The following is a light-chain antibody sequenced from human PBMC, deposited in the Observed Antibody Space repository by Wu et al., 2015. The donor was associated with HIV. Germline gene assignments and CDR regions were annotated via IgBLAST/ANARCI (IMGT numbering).Light chain of an antibody. Sequence: QLTQSPTSLSASVGDRVTMTCRASQDLGTYLAWYQQKPGKAPKLLIYAASTLESGVPSRFSGSGSGTDFSLTINGLQSEDFATYYCQQYSDYPLTFGGGTKVEIK. CDR1: QDLGTY. CDR2: AAS. CDR3: QQYSDYPLT. J-gene: IGKJ4*01. V-gene: IGKV1-9*01.